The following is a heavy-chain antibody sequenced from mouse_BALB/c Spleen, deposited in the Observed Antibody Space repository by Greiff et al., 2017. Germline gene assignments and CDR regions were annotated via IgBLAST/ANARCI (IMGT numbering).Heavy chain of an antibody. CDR2: INPSNGRT. CDR1: GYTFTSYW. D-gene: IGHD2-1*01. J-gene: IGHJ1*01. CDR3: ARTAYGNYGWYFDV. Sequence: VQLQQSGAELAKPGASVKMSCKASGYTFTSYWMHWVKQRPGQGLEWIGEINPSNGRTNYNEKFKSKATLTVDKSSSTAYMQLSSLTSEDSAVYYCARTAYGNYGWYFDVWGAGTTVTVSA. V-gene: IGHV1S81*02.